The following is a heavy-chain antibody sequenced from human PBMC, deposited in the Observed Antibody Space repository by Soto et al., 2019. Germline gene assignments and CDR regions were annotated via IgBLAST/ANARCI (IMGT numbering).Heavy chain of an antibody. D-gene: IGHD6-19*01. CDR2: IWCDESNT. V-gene: IGHV3-33*01. CDR3: AREGWRPIAVALPGKDAFDL. Sequence: QVQLVESGGGVVQPGRSLRLSCAASGFTFRSHGMHWVRQATGKGLEWVAVIWCDESNTDYAYAVKFRFTISRDNSECPLYLQTKSLGAEDTGVYYCAREGWRPIAVALPGKDAFDLWGQGKMVT. CDR1: GFTFRSHG. J-gene: IGHJ3*01.